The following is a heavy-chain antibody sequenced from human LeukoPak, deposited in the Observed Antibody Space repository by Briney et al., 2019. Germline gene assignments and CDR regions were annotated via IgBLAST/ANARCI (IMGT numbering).Heavy chain of an antibody. CDR2: ISSSGSTI. J-gene: IGHJ5*02. CDR1: GFTFSDYY. V-gene: IGHV3-11*01. CDR3: ARDRSSGWYGRFDP. Sequence: GGSLRLSCAASGFTFSDYYMSWIRQAPGKGLEWVSYISSSGSTIYYADSVEGRFTISRDNAKNSLYLQMNSLRAEDTAVYYCARDRSSGWYGRFDPWGQGTLVTVSS. D-gene: IGHD6-19*01.